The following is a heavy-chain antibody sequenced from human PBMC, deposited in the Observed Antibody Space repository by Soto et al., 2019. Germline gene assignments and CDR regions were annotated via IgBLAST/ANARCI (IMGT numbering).Heavy chain of an antibody. CDR2: ISGSGGST. CDR1: GFTFSSYA. J-gene: IGHJ4*02. CDR3: AKDLNGDYDFDY. Sequence: PGGSLRLSCAASGFTFSSYAMSWVRQAPGRGLEWVSAISGSGGSTYYADSVKGRFTISRDNSKNTLYLQMNSLRAEDTAVYYCAKDLNGDYDFDYWGQGTLVTVSS. V-gene: IGHV3-23*01. D-gene: IGHD4-17*01.